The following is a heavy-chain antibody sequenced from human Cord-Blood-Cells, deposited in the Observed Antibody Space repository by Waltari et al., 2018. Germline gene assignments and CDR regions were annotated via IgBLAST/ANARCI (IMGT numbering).Heavy chain of an antibody. CDR1: GYTFTSDD. CDR3: ARGVWDYWYFDL. CDR2: MNPNSGNT. D-gene: IGHD1-26*01. V-gene: IGHV1-8*03. Sequence: QVQLVQSGAEVKKPGASVKVSCKDSGYTFTSDDNHWVRQATGQGLEWMGWMNPNSGNTGYAQKFQDRVTITRNTSISTAYMELSSLRSEDTAVYYCARGVWDYWYFDLWGRGTLVTVSS. J-gene: IGHJ2*01.